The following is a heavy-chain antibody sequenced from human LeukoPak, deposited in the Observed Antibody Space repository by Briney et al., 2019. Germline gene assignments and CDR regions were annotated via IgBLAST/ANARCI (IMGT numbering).Heavy chain of an antibody. J-gene: IGHJ6*03. D-gene: IGHD4-23*01. CDR2: IYHSGST. CDR1: GGSISSSNW. Sequence: SEALSLTCAVSGGSISSSNWWSWVRQPPGKGLEWIGEIYHSGSTNYNPSLKSRVTISVDKSKNQFSLKLSSVTAADTAVYYCARRAFYRGGNLYYYYYMDVWGKGTTVTISS. V-gene: IGHV4-4*02. CDR3: ARRAFYRGGNLYYYYYMDV.